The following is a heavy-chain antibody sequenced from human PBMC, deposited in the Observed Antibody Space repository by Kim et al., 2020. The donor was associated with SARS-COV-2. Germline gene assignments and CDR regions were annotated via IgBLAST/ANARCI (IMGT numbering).Heavy chain of an antibody. D-gene: IGHD2-21*02. CDR1: GFTFGSYN. CDR2: ISSSSGYK. V-gene: IGHV3-21*01. J-gene: IGHJ3*02. CDR3: AREEYCGGDCYPGALFD. Sequence: GGSLRLSCAASGFTFGSYNVNWVRQAPGKGLEWVASISSSSGYKYYADLVKGRFTISRDNAKNSLYLQMNSLRAEDTAVYFCAREEYCGGDCYPGALFD.